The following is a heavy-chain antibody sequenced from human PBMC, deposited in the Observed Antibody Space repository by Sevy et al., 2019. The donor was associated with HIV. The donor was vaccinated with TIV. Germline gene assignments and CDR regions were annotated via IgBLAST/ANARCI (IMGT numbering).Heavy chain of an antibody. CDR3: ARDARGSDYDNSGYYPDYYYGMDV. CDR1: GFTVSSNY. Sequence: GGSLRLSCAASGFTVSSNYMSWVRQAPGKGLEWVSVIYSGGSTYYADSVKGRLTISRDNSKNTLYLQINSLRAEDTAVYYCARDARGSDYDNSGYYPDYYYGMDVWGQGTTVTVSS. V-gene: IGHV3-53*01. D-gene: IGHD3-22*01. CDR2: IYSGGST. J-gene: IGHJ6*02.